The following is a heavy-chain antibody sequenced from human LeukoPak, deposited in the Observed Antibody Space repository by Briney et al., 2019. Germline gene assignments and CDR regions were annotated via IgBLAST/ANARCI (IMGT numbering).Heavy chain of an antibody. Sequence: GSLRLSCAASGFTFSDHYMDWVRQAPGKGLEWVGRTRNKANSYTTEYAASVKGRFTISRDDSKNSLYLQMNSLETEDTAVYYCAREELLCYYYGMDVWGQGTTVTVSS. J-gene: IGHJ6*02. D-gene: IGHD1-26*01. CDR3: AREELLCYYYGMDV. CDR1: GFTFSDHY. CDR2: TRNKANSYTT. V-gene: IGHV3-72*01.